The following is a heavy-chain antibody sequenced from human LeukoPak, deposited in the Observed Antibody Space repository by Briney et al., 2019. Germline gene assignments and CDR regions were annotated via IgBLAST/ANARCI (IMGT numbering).Heavy chain of an antibody. Sequence: TSETLSLTCTVSGGSISSSSYYWGWIRQPPGKGLEWIGSIYYSGSTYYNPSLKSRVTISVDTSKNQFSLKLSSVTAADTAVYYCARQGQLARTFYFDYWGQGTLVTASS. CDR3: ARQGQLARTFYFDY. CDR1: GGSISSSSYY. J-gene: IGHJ4*02. D-gene: IGHD2-2*01. V-gene: IGHV4-39*01. CDR2: IYYSGST.